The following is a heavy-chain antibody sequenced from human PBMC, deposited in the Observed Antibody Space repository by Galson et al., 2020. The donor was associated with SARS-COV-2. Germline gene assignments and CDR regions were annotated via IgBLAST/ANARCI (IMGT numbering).Heavy chain of an antibody. CDR2: INAGNGNT. CDR3: ASVTIAWYALEY. D-gene: IGHD6-13*01. J-gene: IGHJ4*02. CDR1: GYRSSTYF. V-gene: IGHV1-3*01. Sequence: ASVKVSCKASGYRSSTYFLHWVRQAPGQSLEWMGSINAGNGNTKYSQKFEDRVTITRDRSASTSYMEVSSLTSEDSAVYYCASVTIAWYALEYWGQGTLVTVSS.